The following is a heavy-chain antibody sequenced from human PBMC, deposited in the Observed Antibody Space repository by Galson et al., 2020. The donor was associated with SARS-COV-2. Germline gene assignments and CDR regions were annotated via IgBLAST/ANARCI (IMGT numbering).Heavy chain of an antibody. D-gene: IGHD6-13*01. V-gene: IGHV3-30*04. CDR3: AREIAPFAGLDY. J-gene: IGHJ4*02. CDR2: ISYDGSNK. Sequence: GGSLRLSCAASGFTFSSYAMHWVRQAPGKGLEWVAVISYDGSNKYYADSVKGRFTISRDNSKNTLYLQMNSLRAEDTAVYYCAREIAPFAGLDYWGQGTLVTVSS. CDR1: GFTFSSYA.